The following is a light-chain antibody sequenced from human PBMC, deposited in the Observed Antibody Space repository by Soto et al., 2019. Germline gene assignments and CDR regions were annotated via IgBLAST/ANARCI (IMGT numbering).Light chain of an antibody. CDR1: SSNIGAGYD. V-gene: IGLV1-40*01. CDR2: GNS. Sequence: QSVLTQPPSVSGAPGQRVTISCTGSSSNIGAGYDVHWYQQLPGTAPKLLMYGNSNRPSGVPDRFSGSKSGTSASLAITGLQADDEADYYCQSYDNSRSAYVVFGGGTKLTVL. CDR3: QSYDNSRSAYVV. J-gene: IGLJ2*01.